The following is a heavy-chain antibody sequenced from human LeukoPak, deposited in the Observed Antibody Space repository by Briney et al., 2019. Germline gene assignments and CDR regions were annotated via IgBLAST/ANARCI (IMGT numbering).Heavy chain of an antibody. J-gene: IGHJ6*04. CDR2: INRDGSST. D-gene: IGHD3-16*02. CDR3: ARGGMITFGGVIVIQDYYYGMDV. CDR1: GFTFSSYW. Sequence: GGSLSLSCAASGFTFSSYWMHWVRQAPGKGLVWVSRINRDGSSTSYADSVKGRFTISRDNAKNTLYLQMNSLRAEDTAVYYCARGGMITFGGVIVIQDYYYGMDVWGKGTTVTVSS. V-gene: IGHV3-74*01.